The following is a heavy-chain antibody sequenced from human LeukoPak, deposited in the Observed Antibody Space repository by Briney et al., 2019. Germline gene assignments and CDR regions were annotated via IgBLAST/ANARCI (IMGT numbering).Heavy chain of an antibody. D-gene: IGHD2-2*01. V-gene: IGHV1-2*06. J-gene: IGHJ5*02. CDR2: INPNSGGT. CDR3: PILGYCSSTSCPSRWLDP. CDR1: GYTFTGYY. Sequence: ASVKVSCKASGYTFTGYYMHWVRQAPGQGLEWMGPINPNSGGTNYAQKFQGRVTMTRDTSISTAYMELSRLRSDDTAVYYCPILGYCSSTSCPSRWLDPWGQGTLVTLSS.